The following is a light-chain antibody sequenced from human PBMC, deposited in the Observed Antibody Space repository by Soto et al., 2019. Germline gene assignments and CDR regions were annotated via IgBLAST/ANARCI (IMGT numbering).Light chain of an antibody. CDR1: QSVSSTF. CDR2: GAS. J-gene: IGKJ1*01. CDR3: QQFDSSVT. V-gene: IGKV3-20*01. Sequence: EIVLTQSPGSLSLSPGERATLSCRASQSVSSTFFAWYQQRPGQAPRLLMYGASSRATGIPDRFSGSGSGTDFNLTISRLEPDDVVVYYWQQFDSSVTFGEGTKVEIK.